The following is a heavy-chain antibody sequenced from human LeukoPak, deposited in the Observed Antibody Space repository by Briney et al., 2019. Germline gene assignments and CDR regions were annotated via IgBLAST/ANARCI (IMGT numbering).Heavy chain of an antibody. CDR1: GYTFTSYA. CDR3: ARVSHDSSGYYYFDY. Sequence: ASVKVSCKASGYTFTSYAMHWVRQAPGQRLEWMGWINAGNGNTKYSQEFQGRVTITRDTSESTAYMELSSLRSEDMAVYYCARVSHDSSGYYYFDYWGQGTLVTVSS. V-gene: IGHV1-3*03. CDR2: INAGNGNT. D-gene: IGHD3-22*01. J-gene: IGHJ4*02.